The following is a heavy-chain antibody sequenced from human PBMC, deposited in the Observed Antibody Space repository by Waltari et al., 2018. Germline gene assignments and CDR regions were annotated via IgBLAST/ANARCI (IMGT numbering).Heavy chain of an antibody. V-gene: IGHV5-51*03. D-gene: IGHD6-6*01. CDR3: ARDSSSSGADYYYYGMDV. Sequence: EVQLVQSGAEVKKPGESLKISCKGSGYSFTSSWIGWVRQMPGKGLEWMGSIYPCDSDTRYSPSCQGQVTIAADKSISTAYLQWSSLKASDTAMYYCARDSSSSGADYYYYGMDVWGQGTTVTVSS. J-gene: IGHJ6*02. CDR2: IYPCDSDT. CDR1: GYSFTSSW.